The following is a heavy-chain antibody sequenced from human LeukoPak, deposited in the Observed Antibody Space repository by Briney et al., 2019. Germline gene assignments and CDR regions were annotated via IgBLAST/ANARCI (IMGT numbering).Heavy chain of an antibody. V-gene: IGHV3-23*01. D-gene: IGHD6-19*01. J-gene: IGHJ4*02. CDR1: GFTFSSYA. Sequence: PGGSLSLSCAAAGFTFSSYAMSWVRQAPGEGLEWVSTINGSGDRKYYTDSVKGRFTISRVSSENTLYLQMNSLRADDTAVYYCAKDPYSSPSYGPGYLGQGTLVTVSS. CDR2: INGSGDRK. CDR3: AKDPYSSPSYGPGY.